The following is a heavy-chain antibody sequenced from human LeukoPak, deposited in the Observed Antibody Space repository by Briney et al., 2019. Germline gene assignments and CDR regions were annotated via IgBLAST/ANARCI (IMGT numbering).Heavy chain of an antibody. J-gene: IGHJ4*02. CDR2: IRYDGSNK. D-gene: IGHD4-17*01. CDR1: GFTFSSYG. CDR3: AKGGTTVTTGLFDY. V-gene: IGHV3-30*02. Sequence: GGSLRLSCAASGFTFSSYGMHWVRQAPGKGLEWVAFIRYDGSNKYYADSVKGRFTISRDNSKNALYLQMNSLRAGDTAVYYCAKGGTTVTTGLFDYWGQGTLVTVSS.